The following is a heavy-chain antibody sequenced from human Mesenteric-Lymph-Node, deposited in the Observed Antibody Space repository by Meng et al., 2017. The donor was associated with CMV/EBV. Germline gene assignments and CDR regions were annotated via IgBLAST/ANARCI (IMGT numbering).Heavy chain of an antibody. CDR3: ARHQRWLKSEGGFNY. D-gene: IGHD4-23*01. CDR2: INHSGST. J-gene: IGHJ4*02. V-gene: IGHV4-34*01. Sequence: QGQLQDGGAGLLKPSETLSLPCAVYGGSFSGYYWSWIRQPPGKGLEWIGEINHSGSTNYNPSLKSRVTISVDTSKNQFSLKLSSVTAADTAVYYCARHQRWLKSEGGFNYWGQGTLVTVSS. CDR1: GGSFSGYY.